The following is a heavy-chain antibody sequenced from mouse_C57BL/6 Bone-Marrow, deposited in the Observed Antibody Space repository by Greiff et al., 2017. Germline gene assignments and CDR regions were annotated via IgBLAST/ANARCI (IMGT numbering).Heavy chain of an antibody. J-gene: IGHJ4*01. Sequence: EVQRVESGGDLVKPGGSLKLSCAASGFTFSSYGMSWVRQTPDKRLEWVATISSGGSYTYYPDSVKGRFTISRDNAKNTLYLQMSSLKSEDTAMYYCARRGNPYAMDYWGQGTSVTVSS. V-gene: IGHV5-6*01. CDR3: ARRGNPYAMDY. CDR1: GFTFSSYG. D-gene: IGHD2-1*01. CDR2: ISSGGSYT.